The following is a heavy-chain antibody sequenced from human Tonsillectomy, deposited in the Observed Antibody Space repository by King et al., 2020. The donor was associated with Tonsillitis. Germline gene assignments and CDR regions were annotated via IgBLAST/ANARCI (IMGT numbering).Heavy chain of an antibody. CDR3: AGLCSSQYSDGYFDY. Sequence: LQLQESGPGLVKPSETLSLTCTVSGGSISSGSYYWGWIRQPPGKGLEWVGTIYYIGSSYYNPSLKSPVTMSVDTSKNQFSLNLSSVTAADTAVYYCAGLCSSQYSDGYFDYWGQGTLVTVSS. V-gene: IGHV4-39*01. D-gene: IGHD5-18*01. CDR2: IYYIGSS. J-gene: IGHJ4*02. CDR1: GGSISSGSYY.